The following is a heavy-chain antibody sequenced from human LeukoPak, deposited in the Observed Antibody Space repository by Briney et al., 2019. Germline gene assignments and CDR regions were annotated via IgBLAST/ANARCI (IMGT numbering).Heavy chain of an antibody. D-gene: IGHD2-2*01. Sequence: QAGGSLRLSCAASGFTFSSYAMHWVRQAPGKGLEWVAVISYDGSNRYYADSVKGRFTISRDNSKNTLYLQMNSLRAEDTAVYYCASDIVVVPAASNDYWGQGTLVTVSS. CDR2: ISYDGSNR. V-gene: IGHV3-30*04. CDR1: GFTFSSYA. CDR3: ASDIVVVPAASNDY. J-gene: IGHJ4*02.